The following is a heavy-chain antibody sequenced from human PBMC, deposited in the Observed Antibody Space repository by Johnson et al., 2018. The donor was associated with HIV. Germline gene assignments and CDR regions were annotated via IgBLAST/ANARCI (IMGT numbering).Heavy chain of an antibody. CDR3: AISLLVVVGHDALDI. Sequence: EQLVESGGGLVQPGGSLRLSCAASGFTVSSNYMSWVRQAPGKGLEWVSVIYSGGSTYYADSVKGRFTITRDNSKNTLYLQMNSLRAEDTAVYYCAISLLVVVGHDALDIWGQGTMVTVSS. CDR2: IYSGGST. V-gene: IGHV3-66*01. D-gene: IGHD3-22*01. CDR1: GFTVSSNY. J-gene: IGHJ3*02.